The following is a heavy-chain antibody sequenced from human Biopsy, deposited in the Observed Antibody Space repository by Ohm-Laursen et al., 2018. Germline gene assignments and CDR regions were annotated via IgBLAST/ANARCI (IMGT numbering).Heavy chain of an antibody. CDR2: IYYSGST. D-gene: IGHD2-15*01. CDR3: ARRGSGGRSFDY. Sequence: TLSLTCTVSRGSISSYYWNWIRQPPGKGLEWIGYIYYSGSTNYNPSLKSRVTISIDTSKNQFSLKLGSVTVADTAVFYCARRGSGGRSFDYWGQGSLVTVSS. J-gene: IGHJ4*02. CDR1: RGSISSYY. V-gene: IGHV4-59*08.